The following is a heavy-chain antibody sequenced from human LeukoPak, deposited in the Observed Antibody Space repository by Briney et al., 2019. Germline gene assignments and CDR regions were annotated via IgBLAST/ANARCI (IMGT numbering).Heavy chain of an antibody. Sequence: PGGSLRLSCAASGFTFSSYEMNWIRQAPGKGLEWVSYISTSGSTIYYADSVKGRFTISRDNAKNSLYLQMNSLRADDTAVYYCARGYDWVLDYWGQGTLVTVSS. CDR3: ARGYDWVLDY. CDR1: GFTFSSYE. CDR2: ISTSGSTI. D-gene: IGHD3-16*01. J-gene: IGHJ4*02. V-gene: IGHV3-48*03.